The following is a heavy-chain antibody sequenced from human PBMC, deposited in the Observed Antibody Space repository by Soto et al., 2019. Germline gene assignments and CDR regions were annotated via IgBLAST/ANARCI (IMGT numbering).Heavy chain of an antibody. CDR2: LYYGGST. J-gene: IGHJ4*02. Sequence: PSETLPLTCTVSGGSISSFYWSWIRQPPGKGLEWIGYLYYGGSTNYNPSLKSRVTISVDTSKNQFSLKLKSVTDADTAVYYCARDYDSSGWRANGFDYWGQGTLVTVS. CDR1: GGSISSFY. CDR3: ARDYDSSGWRANGFDY. V-gene: IGHV4-59*01. D-gene: IGHD3-22*01.